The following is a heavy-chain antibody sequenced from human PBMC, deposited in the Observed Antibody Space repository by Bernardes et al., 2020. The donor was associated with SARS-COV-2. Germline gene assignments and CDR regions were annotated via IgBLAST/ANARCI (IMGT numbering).Heavy chain of an antibody. CDR1: GGTFSSYA. CDR3: ARSVYYYDSSGSFYSSWFDP. CDR2: IIPIFGTA. Sequence: SVKVSCKASGGTFSSYAISWVRQAPGQGLEWMGRIIPIFGTANYAQKFQGRVTITADESTSTAYMELSSLRSEDTAVYYCARSVYYYDSSGSFYSSWFDPWGQGTLVTVSS. D-gene: IGHD3-22*01. V-gene: IGHV1-69*13. J-gene: IGHJ5*02.